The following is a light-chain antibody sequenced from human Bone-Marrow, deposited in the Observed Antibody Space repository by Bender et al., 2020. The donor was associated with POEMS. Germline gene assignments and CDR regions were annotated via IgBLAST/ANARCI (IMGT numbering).Light chain of an antibody. V-gene: IGLV3-1*01. J-gene: IGLJ2*01. CDR1: ELGDKF. CDR3: QAWDSHAVV. CDR2: QDT. Sequence: SYDLTQPPSVSVSPGQTASITCSGDELGDKFACWFQQKPGQSPVLVIYQDTKRPSGIPERFSGSNSGNTATLTISGTQAMDEADYYCQAWDSHAVVFGGGTKLTVL.